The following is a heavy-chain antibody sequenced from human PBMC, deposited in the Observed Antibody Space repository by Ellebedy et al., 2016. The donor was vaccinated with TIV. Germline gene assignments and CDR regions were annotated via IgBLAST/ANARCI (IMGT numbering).Heavy chain of an antibody. V-gene: IGHV1-58*01. D-gene: IGHD3-3*01. Sequence: SVKVSXXASGFTFTSSAVQWVRQARGQRLEWIGWIVVGSGNTNYAQKFQERVTITRDMSTSTAYMELSSLRSEDTAVYYCAAETRITIFGVVPAGDYWGQGTLVTVSS. CDR2: IVVGSGNT. CDR3: AAETRITIFGVVPAGDY. CDR1: GFTFTSSA. J-gene: IGHJ4*02.